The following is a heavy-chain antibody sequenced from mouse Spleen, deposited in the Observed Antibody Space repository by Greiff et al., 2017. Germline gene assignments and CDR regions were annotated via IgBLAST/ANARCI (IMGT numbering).Heavy chain of an antibody. CDR3: TRDDRGNYAFAY. CDR1: GFTFSSYA. V-gene: IGHV5-9-1*02. Sequence: EVMLVESGEGLVKPGGSLKLSCAASGFTFSSYAMSWVRQTPEKRLEWVAYISSGGDYIYYADTVKGRFTISRDNARNTLYLQMSSLKSEDTAMYYCTRDDRGNYAFAYWGQGTTLTVSS. J-gene: IGHJ2*01. D-gene: IGHD2-1*01. CDR2: ISSGGDYI.